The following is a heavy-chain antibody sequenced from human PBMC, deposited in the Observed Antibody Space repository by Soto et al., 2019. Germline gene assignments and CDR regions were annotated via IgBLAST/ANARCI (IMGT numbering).Heavy chain of an antibody. CDR2: IYHSGST. D-gene: IGHD3-3*01. CDR3: ARLVYYDFWSGYSYYFDY. V-gene: IGHV4-4*02. CDR1: GASIGSYH. J-gene: IGHJ4*02. Sequence: PSETLSLTCAVSGASIGSYHWSWVRQPPGKGLEWIGEIYHSGSTNYNPSLKSRVTISVDKSKNQFSLKLSSVTAADTAVYYCARLVYYDFWSGYSYYFDYWGQGTLVTVSS.